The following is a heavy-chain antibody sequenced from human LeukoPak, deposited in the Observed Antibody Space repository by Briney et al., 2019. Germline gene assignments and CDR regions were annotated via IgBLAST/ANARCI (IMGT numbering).Heavy chain of an antibody. CDR2: ISGSGGST. CDR3: AKDRDSSLHSLGYFDL. J-gene: IGHJ2*01. D-gene: IGHD6-6*01. V-gene: IGHV3-23*01. CDR1: GFTFSSYA. Sequence: GGSLRLSCAASGFTFSSYAMSWVRQAPGKGLEWVSAISGSGGSTYYADSVKGRFTISRDNSKNTLYLQMNSLRAEDTAVYYCAKDRDSSLHSLGYFDLWGRGTLVTVSS.